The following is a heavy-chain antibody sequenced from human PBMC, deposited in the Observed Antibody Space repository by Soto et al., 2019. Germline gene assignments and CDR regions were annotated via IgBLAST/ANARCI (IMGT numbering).Heavy chain of an antibody. Sequence: GGSLRLSCAASGFTFSDHYMDWVRQAPGKGLEWVGRVGKKVNSYTTEYAASVKGRFTISRDDSKNSLFLQMSSLKTEDTAVYYCTRVPIGGPADLDYWGQGTLVTVSS. J-gene: IGHJ4*02. CDR1: GFTFSDHY. CDR3: TRVPIGGPADLDY. V-gene: IGHV3-72*01. D-gene: IGHD1-26*01. CDR2: VGKKVNSYTT.